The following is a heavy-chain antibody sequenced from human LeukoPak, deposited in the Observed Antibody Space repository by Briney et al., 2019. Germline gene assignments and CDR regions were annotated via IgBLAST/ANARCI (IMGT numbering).Heavy chain of an antibody. J-gene: IGHJ5*02. CDR2: IYPGDSDT. CDR3: ARQYYDSSGYYYP. CDR1: GSIFASYW. V-gene: IGHV5-51*01. D-gene: IGHD3-22*01. Sequence: GASLKISYQGSGSIFASYWIAWVRQLPGKDLEWVGIIYPGDSDTRYSPSFQGQVTISADKSISTSYLQWSSLKASDTAMYYCARQYYDSSGYYYPWGQGTLVTVSS.